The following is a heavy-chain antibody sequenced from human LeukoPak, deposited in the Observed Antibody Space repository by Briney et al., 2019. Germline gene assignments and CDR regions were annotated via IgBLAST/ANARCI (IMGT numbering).Heavy chain of an antibody. CDR2: INPSGGST. Sequence: ASVKVSCKASGYTFTSYYMHWVRQAPGQGLGWMGIINPSGGSTSYAQKFQGRVTMTRDMSTSTVYMELSSLRSEDTAVYYCARDRVGGYYDRSHAFDIWGQGTMVTVSS. CDR3: ARDRVGGYYDRSHAFDI. CDR1: GYTFTSYY. V-gene: IGHV1-46*01. J-gene: IGHJ3*02. D-gene: IGHD3-22*01.